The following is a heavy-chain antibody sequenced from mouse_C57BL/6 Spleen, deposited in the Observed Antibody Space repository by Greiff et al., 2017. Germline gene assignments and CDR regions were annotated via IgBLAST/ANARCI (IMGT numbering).Heavy chain of an antibody. CDR2: IWTGGGT. CDR3: ARNAPSDGYSSWFAY. Sequence: QVQLKESGPGLVAPSQSLSITCTVSGFSLTSYAISWVRQPPGKGLEWLGVIWTGGGTNYNSALKSRLSISKDNSKSQVFLKMNSLQTDDTARYYCARNAPSDGYSSWFAYWGQGTLVTVSA. D-gene: IGHD2-3*01. V-gene: IGHV2-9-1*01. CDR1: GFSLTSYA. J-gene: IGHJ3*01.